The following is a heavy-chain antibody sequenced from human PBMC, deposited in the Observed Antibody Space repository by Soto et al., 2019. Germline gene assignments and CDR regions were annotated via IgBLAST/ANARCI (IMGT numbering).Heavy chain of an antibody. CDR3: ARDNWRTRVRDS. CDR1: GGSISSYY. CDR2: IYYSGST. D-gene: IGHD1-20*01. J-gene: IGHJ4*02. Sequence: SETLSLTCTVSGGSISSYYWSWIRQPPGKGLEWIGYIYYSGSTNYNPSLKSRVTISVDTSKNQFSLKLSSVTAADTAVYYCARDNWRTRVRDSWGQEALVTVSS. V-gene: IGHV4-59*12.